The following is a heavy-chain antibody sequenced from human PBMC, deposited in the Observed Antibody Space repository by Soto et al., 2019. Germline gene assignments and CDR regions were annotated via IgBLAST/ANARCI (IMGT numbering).Heavy chain of an antibody. CDR2: TYHTGDT. CDR1: GGSITTSY. Sequence: QVQLQESGPGLVKPSETLSLTCTVSGGSITTSYWSWIRQPPGQGLEWIGYTYHTGDTNYNPSLKSRITLSVDTSKNQFSLRLSTLTAADTAVYYCARVALGGAFDYWGQGALVTVSS. V-gene: IGHV4-59*01. J-gene: IGHJ4*02. D-gene: IGHD3-16*01. CDR3: ARVALGGAFDY.